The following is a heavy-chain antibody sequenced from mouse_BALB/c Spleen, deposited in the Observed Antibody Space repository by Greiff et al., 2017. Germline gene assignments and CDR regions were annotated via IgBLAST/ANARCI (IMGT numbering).Heavy chain of an antibody. V-gene: IGHV2-9*02. Sequence: VHLVESGPGLVAPSQSLSITCTVSGFSLTSYGVHWVRQPPGKGLEWLGVIWAGGSTNYNSALMSRLSISKDNSKSQVFLKMNSLQTDDTAMYYCARPIITTVVAGDYAMDYWGQGTSVTVSS. D-gene: IGHD1-1*01. CDR2: IWAGGST. CDR1: GFSLTSYG. CDR3: ARPIITTVVAGDYAMDY. J-gene: IGHJ4*01.